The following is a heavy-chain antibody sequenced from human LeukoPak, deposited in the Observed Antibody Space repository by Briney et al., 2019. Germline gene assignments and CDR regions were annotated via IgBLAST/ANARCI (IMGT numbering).Heavy chain of an antibody. CDR3: ARSPLLIAAAGGGWFDP. CDR1: GGTFSTYA. J-gene: IGHJ5*02. Sequence: SVNVSYTPSGGTFSTYAISWVRQAPGQGLEWMGRIIPIFGTANYAQKFQGRVTITADKPTSTAYMELSSLRSEDTAVYYCARSPLLIAAAGGGWFDPWGQGTLVTVSS. D-gene: IGHD6-13*01. V-gene: IGHV1-69*06. CDR2: IIPIFGTA.